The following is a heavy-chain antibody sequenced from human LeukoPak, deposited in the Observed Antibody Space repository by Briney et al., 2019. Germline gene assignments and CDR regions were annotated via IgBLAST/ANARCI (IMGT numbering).Heavy chain of an antibody. D-gene: IGHD3-22*01. CDR1: GFTFSDYN. J-gene: IGHJ5*02. CDR3: ARDRKDSSGYYPNWFDP. V-gene: IGHV3-11*01. CDR2: ISRSGSTK. Sequence: AGGSLRLSCAASGFTFSDYNMRWIRQAPGKGLEWVSSISRSGSTKYYADSVKGRFTISRDNAKNSLFLQMNSLRAEDTAVYYCARDRKDSSGYYPNWFDPWGQGTLVTVSS.